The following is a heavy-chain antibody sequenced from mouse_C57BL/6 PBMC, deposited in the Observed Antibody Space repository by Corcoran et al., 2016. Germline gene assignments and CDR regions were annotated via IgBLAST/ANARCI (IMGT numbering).Heavy chain of an antibody. CDR3: ARSPITTVVATNFDY. CDR2: INTYSGVP. J-gene: IGHJ2*01. Sequence: QIQLVQSGPELKKPGETVKISCKASGYTFTTYGMSWVKQAPGKGLKWMGWINTYSGVPTYADDFKGRFAFSLETSASTAYLQINNLKNEDTATYFCARSPITTVVATNFDYWGPGTTLTVSS. V-gene: IGHV9-3*01. CDR1: GYTFTTYG. D-gene: IGHD1-1*01.